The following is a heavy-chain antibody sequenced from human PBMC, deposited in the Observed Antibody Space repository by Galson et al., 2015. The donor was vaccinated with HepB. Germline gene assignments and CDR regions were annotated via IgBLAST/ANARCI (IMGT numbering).Heavy chain of an antibody. CDR1: GYTFTSYW. CDR2: IHPGDSDT. J-gene: IGHJ2*01. CDR3: ARVVVINRLNWYFDL. Sequence: QSGAEVKKPGESLKLSCKGSGYTFTSYWSGWVRQMPGKGLEWMGIIHPGDSDTRYSPSFQGQVTISVDKSISTAYLQWSSLKASDTAMYYCARVVVINRLNWYFDLWGRGTLVTVSS. D-gene: IGHD3-22*01. V-gene: IGHV5-51*01.